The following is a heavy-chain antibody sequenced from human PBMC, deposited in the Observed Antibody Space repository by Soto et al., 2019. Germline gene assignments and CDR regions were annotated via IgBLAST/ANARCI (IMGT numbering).Heavy chain of an antibody. Sequence: VKVWCKASGYTFSSYAISWVRHAPGQGLEWMGGIIPIFGTANYAQKFQGRVTITADESTSTAYMELSSLRSEDTAVYYCARDQGSSGCSDAFDIWGHGTMVTVSS. D-gene: IGHD6-19*01. CDR2: IIPIFGTA. CDR1: GYTFSSYA. V-gene: IGHV1-69*13. J-gene: IGHJ3*02. CDR3: ARDQGSSGCSDAFDI.